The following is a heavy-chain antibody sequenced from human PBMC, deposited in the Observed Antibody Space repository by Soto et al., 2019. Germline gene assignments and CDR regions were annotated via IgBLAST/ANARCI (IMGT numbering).Heavy chain of an antibody. CDR2: ISNNFIYI. V-gene: IGHV3-21*01. J-gene: IGHJ2*01. CDR1: VFTFSSYS. CDR3: ARDRSWFSSSWYFDL. D-gene: IGHD6-13*01. Sequence: GGPLRLSGAASVFTFSSYSMSWVRQAPGKGLEWVSSISNNFIYIYYADSVKGRFTISRDNAKNSLYLQMNSLRAEDTALYYCARDRSWFSSSWYFDLWGRGTLVTVSS.